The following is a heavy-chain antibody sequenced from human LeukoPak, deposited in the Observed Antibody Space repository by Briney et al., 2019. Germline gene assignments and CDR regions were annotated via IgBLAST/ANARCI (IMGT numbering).Heavy chain of an antibody. V-gene: IGHV4-30-4*08. D-gene: IGHD6-19*01. Sequence: SETLSLTCTVSGGSISSGDYYWSWIRQPPGKGLEWIGYIYYSGSTYYNPSLKSRVTISEDTSKNQFSLKLSSVTAADTAVYYCARAVAGTRDWFDPWGQGTLVTVSS. CDR2: IYYSGST. CDR3: ARAVAGTRDWFDP. CDR1: GGSISSGDYY. J-gene: IGHJ5*02.